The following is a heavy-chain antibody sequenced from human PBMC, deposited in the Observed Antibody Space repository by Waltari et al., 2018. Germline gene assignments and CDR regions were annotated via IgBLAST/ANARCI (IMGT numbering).Heavy chain of an antibody. CDR1: GFTFSLSS. CDR3: AKENNPLGIPGDYGMDV. V-gene: IGHV3-23*01. CDR2: ISGGGDST. D-gene: IGHD1-20*01. J-gene: IGHJ6*02. Sequence: EVQLLESGGGLVQPGGSLRLSCSASGFTFSLSSMRWFRQTPGKGLEWVSSISGGGDSTYYGDSVRGRFTISRDNSKNALYLQMSSLSAEDAAVYYCAKENNPLGIPGDYGMDVWGQGTTVSVSS.